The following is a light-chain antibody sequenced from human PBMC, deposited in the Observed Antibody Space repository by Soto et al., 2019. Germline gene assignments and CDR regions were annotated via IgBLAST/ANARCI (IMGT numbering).Light chain of an antibody. CDR3: SSYTTTTPLWV. V-gene: IGLV2-14*01. CDR2: EVS. Sequence: QSALTQPASVSGSPGQSITISCTGTSSDIGAYNYVSWYQQHPGKAPKLIIYEVSNRPSGISNRFSGSKSGNAASLTISGRQAADEADYFCSSYTTTTPLWVFGGGTKLTVL. J-gene: IGLJ3*02. CDR1: SSDIGAYNY.